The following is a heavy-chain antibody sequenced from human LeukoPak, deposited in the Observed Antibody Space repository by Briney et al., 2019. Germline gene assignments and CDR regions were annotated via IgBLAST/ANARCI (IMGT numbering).Heavy chain of an antibody. Sequence: PSETLSLTCSVSGGSMSSHYWSWIRQPPGKGLEWIGYIYYSGKTYYNPSLESRVSISVDTSKNHFSLKLTSVTAADTAVYSCARLLDNDSSGDPDTFDVWGQGTMVTVSS. CDR2: IYYSGKT. V-gene: IGHV4-59*11. CDR3: ARLLDNDSSGDPDTFDV. D-gene: IGHD3-22*01. CDR1: GGSMSSHY. J-gene: IGHJ3*01.